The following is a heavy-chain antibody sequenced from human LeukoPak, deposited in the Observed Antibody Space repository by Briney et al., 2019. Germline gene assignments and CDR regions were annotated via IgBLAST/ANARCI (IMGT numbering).Heavy chain of an antibody. V-gene: IGHV4-39*01. J-gene: IGHJ4*02. D-gene: IGHD3/OR15-3a*01. CDR3: ARQTGSGLFILP. CDR2: IYYSGNT. CDR1: GVSISSSNSY. Sequence: PSETLSHACTVSGVSISSSNSYWGWIRQTPGKGLEWIGSIYYSGNTYYNASLKSQVSISIDTSKNQFSLRLTSVTAADTAVYYCARQTGSGLFILPGGQGTLVTVSS.